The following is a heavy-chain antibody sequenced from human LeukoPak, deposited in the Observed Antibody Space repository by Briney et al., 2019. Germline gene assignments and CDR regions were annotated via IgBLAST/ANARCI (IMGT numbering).Heavy chain of an antibody. CDR2: IYYSGNT. Sequence: SETLSLTCTVSNGSVNSANHYWSWIRQPPGKGLEWIGYIYYSGNTNYNPSLKSRVIMSVDTSKNQFSLKLNSVTAADTAVYYCARGHGVPAALEYFQDWGQGTVVTVSS. V-gene: IGHV4-61*01. CDR3: ARGHGVPAALEYFQD. D-gene: IGHD2-2*01. J-gene: IGHJ1*01. CDR1: NGSVNSANHY.